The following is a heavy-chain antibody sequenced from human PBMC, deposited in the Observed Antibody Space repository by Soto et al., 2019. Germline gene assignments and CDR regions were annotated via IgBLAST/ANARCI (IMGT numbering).Heavy chain of an antibody. CDR1: GYTFTSYG. Sequence: QVQLVQSGAEMKNPGASVKVSCTASGYTFTSYGISWVRQAPGQGLEWMGWISGFNDDTNHAQKLQGRVTMTKDTSTSTAYMELRSLKSDDTAVYYCARSGSYYPARNWFGPWGQGTLVTVSS. D-gene: IGHD3-10*01. V-gene: IGHV1-18*01. CDR3: ARSGSYYPARNWFGP. J-gene: IGHJ5*02. CDR2: ISGFNDDT.